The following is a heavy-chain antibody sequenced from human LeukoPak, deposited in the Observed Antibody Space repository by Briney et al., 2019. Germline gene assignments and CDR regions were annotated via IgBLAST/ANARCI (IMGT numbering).Heavy chain of an antibody. CDR2: ISGSGGST. J-gene: IGHJ4*02. Sequence: HPGGSLRLSCAASGFTFSTYAMSWVRQAPGKGLEWVSGISGSGGSTYYADSVEGRFTISRDISKNTLYLQMNTLRAEDTAVYYCAKGGMVGTSGLFDYWGQGTLVTVSS. CDR3: AKGGMVGTSGLFDY. V-gene: IGHV3-23*01. CDR1: GFTFSTYA. D-gene: IGHD4-23*01.